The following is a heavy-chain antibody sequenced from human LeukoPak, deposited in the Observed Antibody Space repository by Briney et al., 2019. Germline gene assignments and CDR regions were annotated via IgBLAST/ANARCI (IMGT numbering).Heavy chain of an antibody. V-gene: IGHV4-34*01. CDR3: ARWYYYDSSGYYYFDY. J-gene: IGHJ4*02. CDR2: INHSGST. CDR1: GGSFSGYC. Sequence: SETLSLTCAVYGGSFSGYCWSWIRQPPGKGLEWIGEINHSGSTNYNPSLKSRVTISVDTSKNQFSLKLSSVTAADTAVYYCARWYYYDSSGYYYFDYWGQGTLVTVSS. D-gene: IGHD3-22*01.